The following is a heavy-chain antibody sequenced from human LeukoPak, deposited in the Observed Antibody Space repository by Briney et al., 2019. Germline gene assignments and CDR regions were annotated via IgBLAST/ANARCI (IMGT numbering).Heavy chain of an antibody. V-gene: IGHV3-7*01. CDR2: IIQDGSEK. CDR3: AKDRDYGDYPSAYYYYMDV. D-gene: IGHD4-17*01. CDR1: GFTFSSYW. J-gene: IGHJ6*03. Sequence: PGGSLRLSCAASGFTFSSYWMSWVRQAPGKGLEWVANIIQDGSEKYYVDSVKGRFTISRDNAKNSLYLQMNSLRAEDTAVYHCAKDRDYGDYPSAYYYYMDVWGKGTTVTVSS.